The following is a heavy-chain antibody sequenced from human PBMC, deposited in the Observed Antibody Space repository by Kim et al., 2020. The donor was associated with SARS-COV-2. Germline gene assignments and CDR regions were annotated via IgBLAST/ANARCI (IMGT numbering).Heavy chain of an antibody. V-gene: IGHV3-7*03. D-gene: IGHD6-13*01. Sequence: GGSLRLSCAASGFTFSSYWMSWVRQAPGKGLEWVANIKQDGSEKYYVDSVKGRFTISRDNAKNSLYLQMNSLRAEDTAVYYCARDFSSSWYSPFDYWGQGTLVTVSS. CDR1: GFTFSSYW. CDR2: IKQDGSEK. CDR3: ARDFSSSWYSPFDY. J-gene: IGHJ4*02.